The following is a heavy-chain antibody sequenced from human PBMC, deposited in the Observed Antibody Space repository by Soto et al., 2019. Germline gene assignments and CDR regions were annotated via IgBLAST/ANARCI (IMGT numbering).Heavy chain of an antibody. CDR2: VRGDFVTT. CDR3: AKAGPAQH. Sequence: EVQLLESGGGLVQPGGSLRLSCATSGFTFSDHAMHWVRQAPGEGLEWVSGVRGDFVTTPYADSVKGRFTISRDNAKNSLYLQMNSLRAEDTALYYCAKAGPAQHWGQGTLVTVSS. V-gene: IGHV3-9*01. CDR1: GFTFSDHA. J-gene: IGHJ1*01.